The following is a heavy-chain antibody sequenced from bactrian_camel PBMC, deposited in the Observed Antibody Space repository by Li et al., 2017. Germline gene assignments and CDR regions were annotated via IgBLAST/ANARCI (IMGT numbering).Heavy chain of an antibody. Sequence: GGGSVQAGGSLRLSCAASGYTASGYCMGWFRQAPGKEREGVVVIDATGRTTYADSVKGRFTISRDVAKNALYLQMNELKPDDTAMYYCVARDSSLCYSWGSSSHKYWGQGTQVTVS. D-gene: IGHD6*01. V-gene: IGHV3S28*01. J-gene: IGHJ4*01. CDR2: IDATGRTT. CDR3: VARDSSLCYSWGSSSHKY. CDR1: GYTASGYC.